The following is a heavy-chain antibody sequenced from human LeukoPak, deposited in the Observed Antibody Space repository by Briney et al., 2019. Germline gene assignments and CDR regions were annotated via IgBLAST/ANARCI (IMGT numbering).Heavy chain of an antibody. CDR1: GFTFSHYG. D-gene: IGHD4-11*01. J-gene: IGHJ5*01. CDR3: AKDAQRGFDHSNSLES. V-gene: IGHV3-33*06. CDR2: IWSDATNM. Sequence: PGGSLRLSCTTSGFTFSHYGMHWVRQAPGKGLEWVAVIWSDATNMYYGDSVKGRFTISRDNSKNTIYLQMNSLRVEDTAVYYCAKDAQRGFDHSNSLESWGQGTLVTVSS.